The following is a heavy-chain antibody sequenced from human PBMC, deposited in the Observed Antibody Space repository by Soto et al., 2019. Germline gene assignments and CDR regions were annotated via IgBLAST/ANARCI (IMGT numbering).Heavy chain of an antibody. CDR1: GDTFTEYY. V-gene: IGHV1-46*01. CDR3: ARGGHVVVVTAALDY. J-gene: IGHJ4*02. Sequence: QVQLMQSGAEVKKPGASVKVSCKASGDTFTEYYIHWVRQAPGQGLEWMGTVNPSGGHTTYAQHFLGRVTMSRDTSTITLYMELTRLTSEDTAVYYCARGGHVVVVTAALDYWGQRTLVTVSS. CDR2: VNPSGGHT. D-gene: IGHD2-21*02.